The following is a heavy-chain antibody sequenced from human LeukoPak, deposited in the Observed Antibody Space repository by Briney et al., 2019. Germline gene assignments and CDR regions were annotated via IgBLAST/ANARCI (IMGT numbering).Heavy chain of an antibody. CDR1: GFTFDDYA. CDR2: ISWNSGSI. Sequence: AGRSLRLSCAASGFTFDDYAMHWVRQAPGKGLEWVSGISWNSGSIGYAGSVKGRFTISRDNAKNSLYLQMNSLRAEDTALYYCATSGYTYGLDYWGQGTLVTVSS. D-gene: IGHD5-18*01. V-gene: IGHV3-9*01. CDR3: ATSGYTYGLDY. J-gene: IGHJ4*02.